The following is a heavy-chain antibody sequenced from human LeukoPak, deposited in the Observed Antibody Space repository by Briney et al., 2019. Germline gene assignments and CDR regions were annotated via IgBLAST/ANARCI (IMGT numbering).Heavy chain of an antibody. V-gene: IGHV3-23*01. CDR1: GFTFSSYA. D-gene: IGHD2-2*01. CDR3: AKDPANDPSRFDY. Sequence: PGGSLRLSCAASGFTFSSYAMSWVRQAPGKGLGWVSAISGSGGSTYYADSVKGRFTISRDNSKNTLYLQMNSLRAEDTAVYYCAKDPANDPSRFDYWGQGTLVTVSS. J-gene: IGHJ4*02. CDR2: ISGSGGST.